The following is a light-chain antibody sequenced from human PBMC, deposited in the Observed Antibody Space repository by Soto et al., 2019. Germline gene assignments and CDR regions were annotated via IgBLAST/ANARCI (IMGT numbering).Light chain of an antibody. CDR3: QKYNIAPLT. CDR2: GAS. J-gene: IGKJ4*01. CDR1: QGIGNY. Sequence: DIQMTQSPSTLSASVGDRVTITCRASQGIGNYLAWYQQKPGKVPKVLIYGASTLQSGVPSRFGGSGSGTDFTLTISSLQPEDVATYYCQKYNIAPLTFGGGTKVEIK. V-gene: IGKV1-27*01.